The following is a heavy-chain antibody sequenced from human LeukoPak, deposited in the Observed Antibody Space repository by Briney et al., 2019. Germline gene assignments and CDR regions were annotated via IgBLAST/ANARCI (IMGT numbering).Heavy chain of an antibody. J-gene: IGHJ4*02. CDR3: ARDQVPALAN. Sequence: GGSLRLSCAASGXTVSGNYLSWVRQAPGKGLEWVSIIYSGGGTYYADSVKGRFTISRDNSKNTLYLQMNSLRAEDTAVYYCARDQVPALANWGQGTLVTVSS. D-gene: IGHD5-18*01. CDR2: IYSGGGT. V-gene: IGHV3-66*01. CDR1: GXTVSGNY.